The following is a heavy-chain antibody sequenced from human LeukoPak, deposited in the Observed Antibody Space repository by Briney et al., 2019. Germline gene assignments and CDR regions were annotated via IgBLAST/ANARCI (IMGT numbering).Heavy chain of an antibody. D-gene: IGHD2-15*01. J-gene: IGHJ4*02. CDR3: AQQLGYCSRGSCYFTY. V-gene: IGHV3-33*06. CDR2: IWYDGSIK. Sequence: PGGSLRLSCAASGFTFSSYGMHWVRQAPGKGLEWVAVIWYDGSIKYYADSVKGRFTISRDNPKNTLYLQMNSLRAEDTAVYYCAQQLGYCSRGSCYFTYWGQGTLVTVSS. CDR1: GFTFSSYG.